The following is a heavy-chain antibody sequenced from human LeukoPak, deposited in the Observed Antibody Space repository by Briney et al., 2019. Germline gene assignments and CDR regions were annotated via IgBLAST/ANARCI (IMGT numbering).Heavy chain of an antibody. CDR2: VYSSGST. J-gene: IGHJ5*02. CDR1: GGSISSSTYY. D-gene: IGHD3-10*01. CDR3: ARDHGSGSYYGGGGWFDP. Sequence: SETLSLTCTVSGGSISSSTYYWGWIRQPPGKGLEWIGSVYSSGSTYYNPSLKSRVTISVDRSKNQFSLKLSSVTAADTAVYYCARDHGSGSYYGGGGWFDPWGQGTLVTVSS. V-gene: IGHV4-39*07.